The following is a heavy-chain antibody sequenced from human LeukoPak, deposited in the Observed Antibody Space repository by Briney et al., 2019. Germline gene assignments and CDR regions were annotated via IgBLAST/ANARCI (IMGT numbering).Heavy chain of an antibody. V-gene: IGHV3-21*01. CDR2: ISSSSSYI. Sequence: PGGSLRLSCAASGFTFSSYSMNWVRQAPGKGLEWVSSISSSSSYIYYADSVKGRFTISRDNAKNSLYLQMNSLRAEDTAVYYCARENIGDIVATEDLYYYYYMDVWGKGTTVTISS. CDR3: ARENIGDIVATEDLYYYYYMDV. D-gene: IGHD5-12*01. CDR1: GFTFSSYS. J-gene: IGHJ6*03.